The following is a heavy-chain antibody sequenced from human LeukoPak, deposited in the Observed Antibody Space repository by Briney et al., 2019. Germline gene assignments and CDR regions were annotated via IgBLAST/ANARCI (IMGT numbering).Heavy chain of an antibody. CDR3: ARDWSYYGSGSYHYFDY. CDR2: MNPNSGNT. V-gene: IGHV1-8*01. Sequence: ASVKVSCKASGYTFTSYDINWVRQATGQGLEWMGWMNPNSGNTGYAQKFQGRVTMTRNTSISTAYMELSSLRSEDTAVYYCARDWSYYGSGSYHYFDYWGQGTLVTVSS. CDR1: GYTFTSYD. D-gene: IGHD3-10*01. J-gene: IGHJ4*02.